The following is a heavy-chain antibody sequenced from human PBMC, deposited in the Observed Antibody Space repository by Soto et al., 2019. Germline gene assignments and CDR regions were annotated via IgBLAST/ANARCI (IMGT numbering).Heavy chain of an antibody. J-gene: IGHJ4*02. CDR1: GYTFTSYG. D-gene: IGHD1-1*01. V-gene: IGHV1-18*01. CDR2: ISAYNGNT. Sequence: ASVKVSCKASGYTFTSYGISWVRQAPGQGLEWMGWISAYNGNTNYAQKFQGRVTITRDTSASTAYMELSSLRSEDTAVYYCARDGPLGQLFDYWGQGTLVTVS. CDR3: ARDGPLGQLFDY.